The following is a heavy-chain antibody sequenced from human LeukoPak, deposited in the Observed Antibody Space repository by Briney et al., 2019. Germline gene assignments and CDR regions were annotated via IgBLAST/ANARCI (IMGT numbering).Heavy chain of an antibody. V-gene: IGHV4-4*07. CDR2: IYNSGST. J-gene: IGHJ4*02. D-gene: IGHD3-22*01. CDR1: GGSISSYY. CDR3: ARGGSGYYYAYFDY. Sequence: PSETLSLTCTVSGGSISSYYWSWIRQPAGKGLEWIGRIYNSGSTNYNPSLKSRVTMSVDTSKNQFSLKLSSVTAADTAVYYCARGGSGYYYAYFDYWGQGTLVTVSS.